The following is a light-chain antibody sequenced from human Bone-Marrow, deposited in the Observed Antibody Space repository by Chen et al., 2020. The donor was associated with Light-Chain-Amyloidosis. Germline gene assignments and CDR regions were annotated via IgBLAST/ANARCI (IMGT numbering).Light chain of an antibody. Sequence: NFMLTQPHSVSESPGKTVIMSCTRSSGSIATNYVQWYQQRPGSSPTTVIYEDEQRPSGVPDRCSGSIDRSSNSASLTISGLKTEDEADYYCQSYQGSSQGVFGGGTKLTVL. CDR2: EDE. CDR3: QSYQGSSQGV. J-gene: IGLJ3*02. V-gene: IGLV6-57*01. CDR1: SGSIATNY.